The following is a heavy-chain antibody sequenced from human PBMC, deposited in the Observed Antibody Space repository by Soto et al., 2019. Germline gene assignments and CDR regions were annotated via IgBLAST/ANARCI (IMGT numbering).Heavy chain of an antibody. V-gene: IGHV1-8*01. J-gene: IGHJ4*02. CDR1: GYTFSTYV. Sequence: ASVKVSCKASGYTFSTYVIHGVRRPGGQGLECMGRINPDNDNTGYAQKSQDRVTKNRNTSISTAYMKVSSLRTDDTDCYCCARGPRESGEWLLIDFWGQGAPVTVSS. D-gene: IGHD3-3*01. CDR3: ARGPRESGEWLLIDF. CDR2: INPDNDNT.